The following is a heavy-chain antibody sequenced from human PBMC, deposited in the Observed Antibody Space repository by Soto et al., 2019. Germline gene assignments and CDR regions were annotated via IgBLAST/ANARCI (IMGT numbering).Heavy chain of an antibody. J-gene: IGHJ4*02. D-gene: IGHD3-22*01. CDR3: ASLTQYYYDTNEAYFDY. CDR1: GGSISSSSYY. V-gene: IGHV4-39*01. CDR2: IFYSGST. Sequence: SETLSLTCTVSGGSISSSSYYWGWIRQPPGKGFECIGSIFYSGSTYYNPSLKSRVTISVDTSKNQFSLKLSFVTAADTAVYYCASLTQYYYDTNEAYFDYWGQGTLVTVSS.